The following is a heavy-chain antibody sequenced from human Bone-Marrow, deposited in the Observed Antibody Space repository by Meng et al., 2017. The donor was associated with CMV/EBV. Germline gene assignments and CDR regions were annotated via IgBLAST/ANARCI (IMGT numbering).Heavy chain of an antibody. D-gene: IGHD1-7*01. J-gene: IGHJ4*02. CDR1: GGSISSSSYY. CDR3: AREGLELGFDY. CDR2: IYYSGST. V-gene: IGHV4-39*07. Sequence: SETLSLTCTVSGGSISSSSYYWGWIRQPPGKGLEWIGSIYYSGSTYYNPSLKSRVTISVDTSKNQFSLKLSSVTAADTAVYYCAREGLELGFDYWGQGPLVTVSS.